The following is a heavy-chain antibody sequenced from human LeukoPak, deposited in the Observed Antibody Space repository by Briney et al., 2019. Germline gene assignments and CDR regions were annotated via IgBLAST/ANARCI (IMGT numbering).Heavy chain of an antibody. Sequence: GGSLRLSCAASGFTFSSYAMHWVRQAPGKGLEWVAVISYDGSNKYYADSVKGRFTISRDNSKNTLYLQMNSLRPEDTAVYYCAKDILRYFDSSFDFWGQGTLVTVSS. CDR3: AKDILRYFDSSFDF. J-gene: IGHJ5*01. CDR2: ISYDGSNK. V-gene: IGHV3-30*04. CDR1: GFTFSSYA. D-gene: IGHD3-9*01.